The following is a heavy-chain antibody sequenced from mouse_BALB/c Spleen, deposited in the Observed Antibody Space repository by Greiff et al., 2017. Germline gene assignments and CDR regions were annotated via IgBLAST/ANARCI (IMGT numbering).Heavy chain of an antibody. V-gene: IGHV1-7*01. J-gene: IGHJ4*01. CDR1: GYTFTSYW. CDR3: ARGDYYGSSYS. Sequence: VQLQQSGAELAKPGASVKMSCKASGYTFTSYWMHWVKQRPGQGLEWIGYINPSTGYTEYNQKFKDKATLTADKSSSTAYMQLSSLTSEDSAVYFCARGDYYGSSYSWGQGTSVTVSS. CDR2: INPSTGYT. D-gene: IGHD1-1*01.